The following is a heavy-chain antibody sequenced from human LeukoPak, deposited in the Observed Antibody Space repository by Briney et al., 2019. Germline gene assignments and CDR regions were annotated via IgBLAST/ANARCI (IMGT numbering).Heavy chain of an antibody. CDR3: ARDPVTSRGYCSGGSCYSWGLFYYFDY. CDR2: ISSSSSTI. D-gene: IGHD2-15*01. CDR1: GFTFSSYS. V-gene: IGHV3-48*01. J-gene: IGHJ4*02. Sequence: PGGSLRLSCAASGFTFSSYSMNWVRQAPGKGLEWVSYISSSSSTIYYADSVKGRFTISRDNSKNTLYLQMNSLRAEDTAVYYCARDPVTSRGYCSGGSCYSWGLFYYFDYWGQGTLVTVSS.